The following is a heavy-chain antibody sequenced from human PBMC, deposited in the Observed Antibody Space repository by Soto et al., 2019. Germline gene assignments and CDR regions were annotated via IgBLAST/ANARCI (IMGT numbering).Heavy chain of an antibody. CDR2: IYYSVST. Sequence: QVQLQESGPGLVKPSETLSLTCTVSGGSISSYYWSWIRQPPGKGLEWIGYIYYSVSTNYNPSLKSRVTISVDTSKNQFSLKLSSVTAADTAVYYCARERGYSYGSDYGMDVWGQGTTVTVSS. CDR3: ARERGYSYGSDYGMDV. CDR1: GGSISSYY. D-gene: IGHD5-18*01. V-gene: IGHV4-59*01. J-gene: IGHJ6*02.